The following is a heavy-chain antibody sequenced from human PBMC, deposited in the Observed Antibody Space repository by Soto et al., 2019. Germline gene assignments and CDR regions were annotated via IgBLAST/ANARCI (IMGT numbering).Heavy chain of an antibody. CDR2: IKQDGSEK. Sequence: PGGPLRLSCAASGFTFSSYWMSWVRQAPGKGLEWVANIKQDGSEKYYVDSVKGRFTISRDNAKNSLYLQMNSLRAEDTAVYYCARSPLLRYFDWPLYYFDYWGQGTLVTVSS. J-gene: IGHJ4*02. CDR1: GFTFSSYW. CDR3: ARSPLLRYFDWPLYYFDY. V-gene: IGHV3-7*01. D-gene: IGHD3-9*01.